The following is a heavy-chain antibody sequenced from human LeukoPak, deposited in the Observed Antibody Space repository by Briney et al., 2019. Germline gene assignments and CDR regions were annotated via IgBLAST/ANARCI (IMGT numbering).Heavy chain of an antibody. CDR1: GGSISSSSYY. CDR2: IYYSGST. Sequence: KPSETLSLTCTVSGGSISSSSYYWGWIRQPPGKGLEWIGSIYYSGSTYYNPSLKSRVTISVDTSKNQFSLKLSSVTAADTAVYYCARHLSFKRSLKTPASYYGDYVYEFDYWGQGTLVTVSS. CDR3: ARHLSFKRSLKTPASYYGDYVYEFDY. J-gene: IGHJ4*02. D-gene: IGHD4-17*01. V-gene: IGHV4-39*07.